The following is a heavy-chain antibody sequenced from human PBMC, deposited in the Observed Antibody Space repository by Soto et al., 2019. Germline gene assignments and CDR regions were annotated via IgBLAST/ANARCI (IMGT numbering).Heavy chain of an antibody. D-gene: IGHD3-10*01. CDR2: VSGYTGNT. V-gene: IGHV1-18*01. CDR1: GYIFTNYD. Sequence: QVQLVQSETEVKKPGASVKVSCKASGYIFTNYDITWVRQAPGQGLEWMGWVSGYTGNTKYAQKFQDRVTMTTDTSTSTVYMELRSLRSDDTAVYYCARFGSAQYYDYGVDVWGQGTTVFVSS. CDR3: ARFGSAQYYDYGVDV. J-gene: IGHJ6*02.